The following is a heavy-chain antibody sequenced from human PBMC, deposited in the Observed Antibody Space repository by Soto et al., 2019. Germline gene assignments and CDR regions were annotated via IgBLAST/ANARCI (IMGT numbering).Heavy chain of an antibody. V-gene: IGHV3-30*18. Sequence: GGSLRFSCAASGFTFSSYGMHWVRQAPGKGLEWVAVISYDGSNKYYADSVKGRFTISRDNSKNTLYLQMNSLRPEDTAVYYCAKEWGGDYDVWRGYSCLDPWGQGTLVTVSS. J-gene: IGHJ5*02. CDR1: GFTFSSYG. D-gene: IGHD3-3*01. CDR3: AKEWGGDYDVWRGYSCLDP. CDR2: ISYDGSNK.